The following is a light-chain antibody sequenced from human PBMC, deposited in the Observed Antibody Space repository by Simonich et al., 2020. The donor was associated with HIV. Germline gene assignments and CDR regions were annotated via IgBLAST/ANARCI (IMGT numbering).Light chain of an antibody. V-gene: IGLV2-14*03. CDR2: DVS. Sequence: QSALTQPASVSGSPGQSITISCTGTSSDVGGYNYVSWYQQLPGEAPKLMIYDVSKRPSGVSNRFSGSKSGNTASLTISGLQAEDEADYYCCSYADSTNVIFGGGTKLTVL. CDR3: CSYADSTNVI. J-gene: IGLJ2*01. CDR1: SSDVGGYNY.